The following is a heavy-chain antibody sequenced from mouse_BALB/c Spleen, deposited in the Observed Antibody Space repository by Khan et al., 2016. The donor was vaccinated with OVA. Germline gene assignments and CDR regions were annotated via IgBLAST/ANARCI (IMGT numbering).Heavy chain of an antibody. V-gene: IGHV5-6-4*01. CDR2: ISSGGSYT. Sequence: EVELVESGGDLVKPGGSLKLSCAASGFTFSSYTMSWVRQTPEKRLEWVATISSGGSYTYYPDSGKGRFTISRDNAKNTLYLQMSSLKSEATAMYYCTRDGNYAHWYFDVWGAGTTVTVSS. J-gene: IGHJ1*01. CDR1: GFTFSSYT. CDR3: TRDGNYAHWYFDV. D-gene: IGHD2-1*01.